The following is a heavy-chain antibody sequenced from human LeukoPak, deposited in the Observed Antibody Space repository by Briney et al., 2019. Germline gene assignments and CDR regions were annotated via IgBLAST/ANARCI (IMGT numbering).Heavy chain of an antibody. D-gene: IGHD3-3*01. J-gene: IGHJ4*02. CDR1: GGSISSSSYY. Sequence: SETLSLTCTVSGGSISSSSYYWGWIRQPPGKGLEWIGSIYYSGSTYYNPSLKSRVTISVDTSKDQLSLKLSSVTAADTAVYYCASCITTLIGYWGQGTLVTVSS. V-gene: IGHV4-39*01. CDR3: ASCITTLIGY. CDR2: IYYSGST.